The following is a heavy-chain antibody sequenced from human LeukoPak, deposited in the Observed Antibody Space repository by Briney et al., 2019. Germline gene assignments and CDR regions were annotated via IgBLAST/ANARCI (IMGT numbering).Heavy chain of an antibody. J-gene: IGHJ6*02. Sequence: GGSLRLSCAASGFTFYSYAMSWVRQAPGKGLKWVSGISGDAAKTYYADSVKGRFTISRDNSKNTVFLQMNSLRADDTALYYCARKVSTGTHYYFYGMDVWGQGTTVTVSS. CDR2: ISGDAAKT. CDR1: GFTFYSYA. V-gene: IGHV3-23*01. D-gene: IGHD1-7*01. CDR3: ARKVSTGTHYYFYGMDV.